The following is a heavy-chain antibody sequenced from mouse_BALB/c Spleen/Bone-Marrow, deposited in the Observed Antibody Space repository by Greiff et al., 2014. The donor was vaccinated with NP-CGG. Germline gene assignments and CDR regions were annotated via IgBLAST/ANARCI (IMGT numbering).Heavy chain of an antibody. CDR2: IWKGGTT. CDR1: GFSLTNYG. CDR3: AKGHYGSSPFAY. Sequence: VQRVESGPSLVQPSQSLSITCTVSGFSLTNYGIYWVRQSPGKGLEWLGVIWKGGTTDYNAAFMSRLSITKDNSKSQVFFKMNSLQADDTAIYYCAKGHYGSSPFAYWGQGTLVPVSA. V-gene: IGHV2-5-1*01. J-gene: IGHJ3*01. D-gene: IGHD1-1*01.